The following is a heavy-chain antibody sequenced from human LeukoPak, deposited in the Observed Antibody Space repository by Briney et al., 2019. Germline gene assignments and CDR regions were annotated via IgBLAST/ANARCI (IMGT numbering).Heavy chain of an antibody. J-gene: IGHJ6*02. D-gene: IGHD3-22*01. CDR3: AREWDQGYYDSSGYWLSYGMDV. Sequence: PGGSLRLSCAASGFTFSTYAMHWVRQAPGKGLEWVAVISYDGSSKYYADSVKGRFTISRDNSKNTLYLQMNSLRAEDTAVYYCAREWDQGYYDSSGYWLSYGMDVWGQGTTVTVSS. CDR2: ISYDGSSK. CDR1: GFTFSTYA. V-gene: IGHV3-30-3*01.